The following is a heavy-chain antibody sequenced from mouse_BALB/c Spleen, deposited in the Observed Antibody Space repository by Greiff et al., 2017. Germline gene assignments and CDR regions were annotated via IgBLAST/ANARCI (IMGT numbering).Heavy chain of an antibody. J-gene: IGHJ1*01. CDR1: GFTFSSFG. CDR3: ARSGGNWYFDV. V-gene: IGHV5-17*02. CDR2: ISSGSSTI. Sequence: EVKLVESGGGLVQPGGSRKLSCAASGFTFSSFGMHWVRQAPEKGLEWVAYISSGSSTIYYADTVKGRFTISRDNPKNTLFLQMTSLRSEGTAMYYCARSGGNWYFDVWGAGTTVTVSS. D-gene: IGHD2-14*01.